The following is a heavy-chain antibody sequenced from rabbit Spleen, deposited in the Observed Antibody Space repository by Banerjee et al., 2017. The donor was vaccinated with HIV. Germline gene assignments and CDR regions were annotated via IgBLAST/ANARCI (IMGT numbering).Heavy chain of an antibody. J-gene: IGHJ6*01. Sequence: QEQLEESGGGLVKPEGSLTLTCKASGFSFSDRDVMCWVRQAPGKGLEWIACIYVGASGSTYYASWAKGRFTISRASSTTVTLQMTSLTAADTATYFCAREANDCGTYYDLWGPGTLVTVS. D-gene: IGHD8-1*01. CDR2: IYVGASGST. V-gene: IGHV1S45*01. CDR1: GFSFSDRDV. CDR3: AREANDCGTYYDL.